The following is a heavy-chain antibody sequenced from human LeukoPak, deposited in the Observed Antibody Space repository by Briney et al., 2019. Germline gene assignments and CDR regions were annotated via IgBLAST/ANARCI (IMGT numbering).Heavy chain of an antibody. J-gene: IGHJ4*02. V-gene: IGHV3-74*03. CDR2: INSDGSST. CDR1: GFIFSNYA. Sequence: GGSLRLSCAASGFIFSNYAMNWVRRAPGKGLVRVSGINSDGSSTTYADFVKGRFTISRDNAKNTVYLQMNSLRDEDTAVYYCATSRTFDYWGQGSLVTVSS. CDR3: ATSRTFDY. D-gene: IGHD2-8*01.